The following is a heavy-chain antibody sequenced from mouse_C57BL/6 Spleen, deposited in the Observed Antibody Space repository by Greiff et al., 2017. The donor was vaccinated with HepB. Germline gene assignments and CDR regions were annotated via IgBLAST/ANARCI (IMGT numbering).Heavy chain of an antibody. V-gene: IGHV1-15*01. D-gene: IGHD1-1*01. CDR1: GYTFTDYE. Sequence: QVQLQQSGAELVRPGASVTLSCKASGYTFTDYEMHWVKQTPVHGLEWIGAIDPETGGTAYNQKFKGKAILTADKSSSTAYMELRSLTSEDSAVYYCTRLEGYYGSSYDYWGQGTTLTVSS. CDR2: IDPETGGT. J-gene: IGHJ2*01. CDR3: TRLEGYYGSSYDY.